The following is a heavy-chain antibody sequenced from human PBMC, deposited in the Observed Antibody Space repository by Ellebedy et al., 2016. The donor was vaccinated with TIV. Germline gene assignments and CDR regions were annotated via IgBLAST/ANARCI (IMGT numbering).Heavy chain of an antibody. CDR2: MKQDGSEK. CDR1: GFTLSSYW. CDR3: AGAVLAATPRALYYYGMDV. V-gene: IGHV3-7*04. Sequence: GESLKISCAASGFTLSSYWMSWVRQAPGKGLEWVANMKQDGSEKYYVDSVKGRFTISRDNAKDSVYLQMNSLRLEDTAVYYCAGAVLAATPRALYYYGMDVWGPGTTVTVAS. J-gene: IGHJ6*02. D-gene: IGHD2-15*01.